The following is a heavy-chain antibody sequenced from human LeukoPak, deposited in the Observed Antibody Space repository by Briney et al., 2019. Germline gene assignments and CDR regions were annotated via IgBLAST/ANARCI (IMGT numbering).Heavy chain of an antibody. CDR1: GFIFDDYG. CDR3: HIWSGDY. D-gene: IGHD2-21*01. CDR2: IYSGGST. J-gene: IGHJ4*02. V-gene: IGHV3-53*01. Sequence: GGSLRLSCAASGFIFDDYGMSWVRQAPGKGLEWVSVIYSGGSTYYADSVKGRFTISRDNSKNTLYLQMNSLRAEDTAVYYCHIWSGDYWGQGTLVTVSS.